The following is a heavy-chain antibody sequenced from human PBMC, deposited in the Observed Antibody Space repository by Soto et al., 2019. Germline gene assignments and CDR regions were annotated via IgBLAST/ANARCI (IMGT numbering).Heavy chain of an antibody. V-gene: IGHV1-69*08. J-gene: IGHJ2*01. D-gene: IGHD4-17*01. CDR2: IIPALGTT. CDR3: ARPDFGDYWYFDL. Sequence: QDQLVQSGAEVKKPGSSVKVSCKAFGGPFSSHTFSWVRQAPGQGLEWMGRIIPALGTTTYAQKFQGRVTITADESVTPVYMEVNSLRTEDTAVYYCARPDFGDYWYFDLGGRGTLVTVSS. CDR1: GGPFSSHT.